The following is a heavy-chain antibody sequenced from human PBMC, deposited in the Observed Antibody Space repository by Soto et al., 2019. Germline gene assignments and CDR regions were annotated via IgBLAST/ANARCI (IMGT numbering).Heavy chain of an antibody. CDR1: GFTFSSYA. V-gene: IGHV3-23*01. Sequence: GGSLRLSCAASGFTFSSYAMSWVRQAPGKGLEWVSAISGSGGSTYYADSVKGRFTISRDNSKNTLYLQMNSLRAEDTAVYYCAKAKDRAIRGGGDLDYWGQGTLVTVSS. CDR3: AKAKDRAIRGGGDLDY. D-gene: IGHD2-21*02. CDR2: ISGSGGST. J-gene: IGHJ4*02.